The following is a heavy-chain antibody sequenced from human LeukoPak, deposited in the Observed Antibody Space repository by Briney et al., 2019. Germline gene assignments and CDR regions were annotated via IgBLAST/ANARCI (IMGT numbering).Heavy chain of an antibody. CDR1: GFTFSSYG. V-gene: IGHV3-23*01. J-gene: IGHJ4*02. Sequence: QPGGSLRLSCAASGFTFSSYGMSWVRQAPGKGLEWVSAVGVSGDSTYYADSVKGRFTISRDNSKNTLYLQMNSLRAEDTAVYYCAKEDSGYDIQSKYWGQGTLVTVSS. D-gene: IGHD5-12*01. CDR2: VGVSGDST. CDR3: AKEDSGYDIQSKY.